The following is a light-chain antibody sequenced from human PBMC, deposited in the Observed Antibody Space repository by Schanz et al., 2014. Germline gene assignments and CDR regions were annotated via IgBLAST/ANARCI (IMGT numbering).Light chain of an antibody. J-gene: IGLJ3*02. CDR2: DNT. CDR3: SSFTTTDTWV. V-gene: IGLV1-40*01. CDR1: ASNIGAGYD. Sequence: QSVLTQPPSVSGAPGQGVTISCTGSASNIGAGYDVHWYQQVPGTAPKPLIFDNTNRPSGVPDRFSGSKSGTSASLAITGLQAEDEADYYCSSFTTTDTWVFGGGTKLTVL.